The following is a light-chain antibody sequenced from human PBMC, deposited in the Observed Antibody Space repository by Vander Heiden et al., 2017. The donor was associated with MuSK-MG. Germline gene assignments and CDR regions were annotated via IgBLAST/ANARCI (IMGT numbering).Light chain of an antibody. CDR1: QSISSY. Sequence: DIQMTQSPSSLSASVGDRVTITCRASQSISSYLNWYQQKPGQAPKLLIYAASSLQSRVPSRFSGSGSGTDFTLTIISLQLEDFATYYCQQSDSTPYTFGQGTKLEIK. CDR2: AAS. J-gene: IGKJ2*01. V-gene: IGKV1-39*01. CDR3: QQSDSTPYT.